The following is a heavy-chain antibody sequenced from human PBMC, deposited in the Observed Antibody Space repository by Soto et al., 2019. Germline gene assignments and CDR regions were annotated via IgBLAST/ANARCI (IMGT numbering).Heavy chain of an antibody. Sequence: QVQLVESGGGVVQPGRSLRLSCAASGFTFSSYAMHWVRQAPGKGLEWVAVISYDGSNKYYADSVKGRFTISRDNSKNTLYLQMNSLRAEDTAVYYCARFIVATFSGGMDVW. CDR2: ISYDGSNK. CDR1: GFTFSSYA. CDR3: ARFIVATFSGGMDV. J-gene: IGHJ6*01. D-gene: IGHD5-12*01. V-gene: IGHV3-30-3*01.